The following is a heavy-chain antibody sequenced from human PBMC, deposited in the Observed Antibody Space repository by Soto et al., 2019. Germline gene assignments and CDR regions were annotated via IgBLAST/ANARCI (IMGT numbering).Heavy chain of an antibody. V-gene: IGHV1-69*13. D-gene: IGHD1-26*01. CDR1: RVVFIKIL. J-gene: IGHJ6*02. Sequence: SVKVFSRASRVVFIKILVTWVGQAPRLGRGWAGASIPIFGNANYAQKVQGRVTTTADESTSTSCMKVNNLRSEDAAVYYGAKVRYSCPTCVNYGMDVWGQGTTVTVSS. CDR2: SIPIFGNA. CDR3: AKVRYSCPTCVNYGMDV.